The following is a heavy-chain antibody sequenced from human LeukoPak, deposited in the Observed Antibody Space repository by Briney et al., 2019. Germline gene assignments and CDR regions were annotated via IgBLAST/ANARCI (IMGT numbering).Heavy chain of an antibody. D-gene: IGHD4-11*01. Sequence: GGSLRLSCPAFSRSAMSWVRQAPGKGLEWVSIMYSGGATDYADSVRGRFTISRDNSKNTLYLQMNSLRVEDTAVYYCARYPSPYYSDYGHWGQGTLVTVSS. CDR3: ARYPSPYYSDYGH. J-gene: IGHJ4*02. V-gene: IGHV3-66*01. CDR1: SRSA. CDR2: MYSGGAT.